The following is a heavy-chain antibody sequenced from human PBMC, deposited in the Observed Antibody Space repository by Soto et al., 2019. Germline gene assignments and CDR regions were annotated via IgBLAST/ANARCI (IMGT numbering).Heavy chain of an antibody. Sequence: PSETLSLTCAVYGGFLSESYWTWIRQPPGKGLEWIGEINHVGGTNYNPSLKSRLTMSLDTSQNQFSLKLNSVTAADTAVYFCARVPSPFDFYYAMDVWGQGTTVTVSS. CDR1: GGFLSESY. CDR3: ARVPSPFDFYYAMDV. D-gene: IGHD3-16*01. CDR2: INHVGGT. V-gene: IGHV4-34*01. J-gene: IGHJ6*02.